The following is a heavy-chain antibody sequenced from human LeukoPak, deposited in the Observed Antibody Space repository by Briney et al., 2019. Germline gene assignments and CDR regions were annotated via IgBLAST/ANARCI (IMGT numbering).Heavy chain of an antibody. Sequence: WASVKVSCKASGYTFTGYYMHWVRQAPGQGLEWMGWINPNSGGTNYAQKFQGRVTMTRDTSISTAYMELSRLRSDDTAVYYCARVPLGGFGELFPDWGQGTLVTVSS. D-gene: IGHD3-10*01. CDR2: INPNSGGT. J-gene: IGHJ4*02. CDR1: GYTFTGYY. CDR3: ARVPLGGFGELFPD. V-gene: IGHV1-2*02.